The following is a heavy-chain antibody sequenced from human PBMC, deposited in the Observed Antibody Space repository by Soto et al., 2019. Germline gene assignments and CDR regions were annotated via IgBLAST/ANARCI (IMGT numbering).Heavy chain of an antibody. Sequence: EVHLVESGGGLVKPGGSLRLSCAVSGFTFSSCTMNWVRQAPGKGLEWVSSISPSTSHIYYADSLKGRFTISRDNAKNSLFLQMNSLRAEDTVVYYCSGCSGGACHKNYGMEAWGQGTTITVSS. V-gene: IGHV3-21*01. J-gene: IGHJ6*02. D-gene: IGHD2-15*01. CDR3: SGCSGGACHKNYGMEA. CDR2: ISPSTSHI. CDR1: GFTFSSCT.